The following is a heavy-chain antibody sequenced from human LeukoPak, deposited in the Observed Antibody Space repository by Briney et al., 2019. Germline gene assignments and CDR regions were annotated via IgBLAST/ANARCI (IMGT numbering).Heavy chain of an antibody. CDR1: GFAFSSYS. V-gene: IGHV3-21*01. J-gene: IGHJ5*02. D-gene: IGHD3-22*01. Sequence: GGSLRLSCAASGFAFSSYSMNWVRQAPGKGLEWVSSISRSSSYIYYADSVKGRFTISRDNAKNSLYLQMNSLRAEDTAVYYCARDYYDSSGYSFNWFDPWGQGTLVTVSS. CDR3: ARDYYDSSGYSFNWFDP. CDR2: ISRSSSYI.